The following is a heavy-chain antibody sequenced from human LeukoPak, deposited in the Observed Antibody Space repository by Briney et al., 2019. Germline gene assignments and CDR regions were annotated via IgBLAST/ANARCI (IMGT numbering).Heavy chain of an antibody. D-gene: IGHD2-15*01. V-gene: IGHV3-53*01. J-gene: IGHJ4*02. CDR3: AREVVSSPSYFDS. Sequence: GGSLRLSCAASGFTFSSSYMYWVRQAPGKGLEWVSFFYRGDSTYYAESVRGRFTISRDNSKNTLYLLMNSLIPEDTAVYYCAREVVSSPSYFDSWGQGTLVTVSS. CDR2: FYRGDST. CDR1: GFTFSSSY.